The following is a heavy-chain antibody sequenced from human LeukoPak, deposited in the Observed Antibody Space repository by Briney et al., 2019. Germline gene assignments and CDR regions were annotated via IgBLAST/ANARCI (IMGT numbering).Heavy chain of an antibody. CDR1: GGSFSGYY. V-gene: IGHV4-34*01. CDR3: ASGSYGKSVHFDY. CDR2: INHSGST. Sequence: SETLSLTCAVYGGSFSGYYWSWIRQPPGKGLEWIGEINHSGSTNYNPSLKSRVTKSVDTSKNQFSLKLSSVTAADTAVYYCASGSYGKSVHFDYWGQGTLVTVSS. J-gene: IGHJ4*02. D-gene: IGHD5-18*01.